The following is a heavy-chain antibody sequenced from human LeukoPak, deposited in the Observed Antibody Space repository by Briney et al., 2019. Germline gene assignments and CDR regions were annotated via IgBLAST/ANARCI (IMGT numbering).Heavy chain of an antibody. Sequence: SETLSLTCAVYGGSFSGYYWSWIRQPPGKGLEWIGEINHSGSTNYNPSLKSRVTISVDTSKNQFSLKLSSVTAADTAVYYCAREDGFDSSGYYGSTYYFDYWGQGTLVTVSS. V-gene: IGHV4-34*01. D-gene: IGHD3-22*01. J-gene: IGHJ4*02. CDR2: INHSGST. CDR1: GGSFSGYY. CDR3: AREDGFDSSGYYGSTYYFDY.